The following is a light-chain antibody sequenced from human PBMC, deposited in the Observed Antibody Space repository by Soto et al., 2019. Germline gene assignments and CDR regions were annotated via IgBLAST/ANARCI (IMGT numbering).Light chain of an antibody. CDR3: HQYGSSQT. V-gene: IGKV3-20*01. CDR2: GAS. CDR1: QSVSSN. J-gene: IGKJ1*01. Sequence: DIVMTQSPATLSVAPGERVTFSCRASQSVSSNLAWYQQKPGRAPRLLIYGASTRATGIPDRFSGSGSGTDFTLTISRLEPEDFAVYYCHQYGSSQTFGQGTKVDIK.